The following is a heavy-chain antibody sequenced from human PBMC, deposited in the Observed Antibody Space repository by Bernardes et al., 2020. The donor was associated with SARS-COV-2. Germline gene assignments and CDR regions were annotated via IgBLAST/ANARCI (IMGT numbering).Heavy chain of an antibody. D-gene: IGHD3-22*01. CDR3: ARGSGYATIEDY. CDR2: ISYDGSNK. CDR1: GFPFSNYA. V-gene: IGHV3-30*15. Sequence: GGSLRLSCAASGFPFSNYAMHWVRQAPGKGLEWVAVISYDGSNKYYADSVKGRFTVSRDNSKNTLSLQMSSLRIEDTAVYYCARGSGYATIEDYWGQGTLVTVSS. J-gene: IGHJ4*02.